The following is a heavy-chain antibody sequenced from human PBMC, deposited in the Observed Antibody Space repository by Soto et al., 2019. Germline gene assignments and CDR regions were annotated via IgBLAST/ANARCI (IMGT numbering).Heavy chain of an antibody. CDR1: GFSLSTSGVG. Sequence: QITLKESGPTRVKPTQTLTLTCTFSGFSLSTSGVGVGWIRQPPGKALERLALIYWDDDKRYSPSLKTRLTITKDTSKNQVVLTMTNMDPVDTGTYYCAHRAGPQGNWNGGYFDFWGQGALVTVSS. D-gene: IGHD1-1*01. CDR2: IYWDDDK. CDR3: AHRAGPQGNWNGGYFDF. V-gene: IGHV2-5*02. J-gene: IGHJ4*02.